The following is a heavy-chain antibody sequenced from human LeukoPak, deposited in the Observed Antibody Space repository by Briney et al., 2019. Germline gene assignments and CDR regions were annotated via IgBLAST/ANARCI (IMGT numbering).Heavy chain of an antibody. CDR1: GFTFSTYW. V-gene: IGHV3-74*01. D-gene: IGHD3-22*01. CDR3: ARAPSEIGGYYPEYFRH. Sequence: GSLRLSWSASGFTFSTYWMDWVRQAPGKGLVLVSRIKSDGSTNYADSVKGRFTISRDNANNTLSLQMNSLRPEDTGVYYCARAPSEIGGYYPEYFRHWGQGTLVTVSS. J-gene: IGHJ1*01. CDR2: IKSDGST.